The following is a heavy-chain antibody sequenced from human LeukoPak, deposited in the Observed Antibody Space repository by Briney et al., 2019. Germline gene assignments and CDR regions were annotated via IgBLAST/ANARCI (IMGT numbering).Heavy chain of an antibody. CDR2: ISGSGGNT. CDR3: AKALNIVVGVAASSTFDY. CDR1: GFTFSSYA. V-gene: IGHV3-23*01. D-gene: IGHD2-15*01. Sequence: LAGGSLRLSCAASGFTFSSYAMSWVRQAPGKGLDWVSAISGSGGNTYYADSVKGRFTISRDNSKNTLYLQMNSLRAEDTAVYYCAKALNIVVGVAASSTFDYWGQGTLVTVSS. J-gene: IGHJ4*02.